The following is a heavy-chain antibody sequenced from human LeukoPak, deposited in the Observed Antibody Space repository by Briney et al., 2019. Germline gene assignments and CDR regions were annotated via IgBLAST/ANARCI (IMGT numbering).Heavy chain of an antibody. V-gene: IGHV4-34*01. J-gene: IGHJ4*02. CDR2: INHSGST. CDR3: ARERTRHFDY. Sequence: SETLSLTCAVYGGSFSGYYWSWIRQPPGKGLEWIGEINHSGSTNYNPSLKSRVITSVDTSKNQFSLKLSSVTAADTAVYYCARERTRHFDYWGQGTLVTVSS. CDR1: GGSFSGYY. D-gene: IGHD1-14*01.